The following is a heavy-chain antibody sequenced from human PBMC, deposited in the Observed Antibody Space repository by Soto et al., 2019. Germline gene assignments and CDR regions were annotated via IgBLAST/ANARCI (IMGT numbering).Heavy chain of an antibody. CDR2: IIPFYNTL. D-gene: IGHD6-13*01. CDR1: EGTFNSYA. V-gene: IGHV1-69*01. CDR3: ASGASRWYPYFFDS. J-gene: IGHJ4*02. Sequence: QAQVVQSGAEVRKPGSSVKVSCKASEGTFNSYAIAWVRQAPGQGLEWMGGIIPFYNTLNYAQKFQARVTITADDSTNTVYMELSSLRSDDTAVYFCASGASRWYPYFFDSWAQGTLVTVSS.